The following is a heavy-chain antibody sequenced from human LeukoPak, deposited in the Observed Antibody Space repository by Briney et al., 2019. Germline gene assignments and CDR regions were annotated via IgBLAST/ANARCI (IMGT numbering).Heavy chain of an antibody. CDR3: AREGNTYYYYYGMDV. J-gene: IGHJ6*02. CDR2: INSDGSST. Sequence: GGSLRLSCAASGFTFSSHWMHWVRQDAGKGLVLVSRINSDGSSTGSADSVKGRFTISRDNSKNTLYLQMNSLRAEDTAVYYCAREGNTYYYYYGMDVWGQGTTVTVSS. V-gene: IGHV3-74*01. CDR1: GFTFSSHW. D-gene: IGHD2/OR15-2a*01.